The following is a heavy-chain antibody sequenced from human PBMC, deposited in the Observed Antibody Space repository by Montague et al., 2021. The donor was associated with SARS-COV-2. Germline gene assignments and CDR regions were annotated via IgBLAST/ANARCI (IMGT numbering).Heavy chain of an antibody. CDR3: ARWDPQTLTLIGLRGKSASDY. V-gene: IGHV4-34*01. CDR2: INHSGTT. Sequence: SETLSLTCAVYGGSFSGYYWTWIRLSPGKGLEWIAEINHSGTTNYNFNPSLRSRVTILVDTSKSQFSLKLSSVTAADTGVYYCARWDPQTLTLIGLRGKSASDYWGQGTLVTVSS. D-gene: IGHD4-23*01. CDR1: GGSFSGYY. J-gene: IGHJ4*02.